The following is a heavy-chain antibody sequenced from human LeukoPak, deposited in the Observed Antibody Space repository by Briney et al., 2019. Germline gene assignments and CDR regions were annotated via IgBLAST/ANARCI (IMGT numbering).Heavy chain of an antibody. CDR1: GFTFSNAW. CDR3: TTHYYYDSSGYYSRFDY. Sequence: GGSLRLSCAASGFTFSNAWMSWVRQAPGKGLEWVGRIKSKTDGGTTDYAAPVKGRFTISRDDSKNTLYLQMNSLKTEDTAVYYCTTHYYYDSSGYYSRFDYWGQGTLVTVSS. CDR2: IKSKTDGGTT. D-gene: IGHD3-22*01. V-gene: IGHV3-15*01. J-gene: IGHJ4*02.